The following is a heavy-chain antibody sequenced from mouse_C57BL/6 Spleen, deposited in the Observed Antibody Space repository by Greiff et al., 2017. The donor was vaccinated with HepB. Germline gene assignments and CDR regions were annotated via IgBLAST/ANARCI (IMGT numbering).Heavy chain of an antibody. CDR2: IYPGDGDT. Sequence: QVQLQQSGPELVKPGASVKISCKASGYAFSSSWMNWVKQRPGKGLEWIGRIYPGDGDTNYNGKFKGKATLTADKSSSTAYMQLSSLTSEDSAVYFCARTEHYGNDYAMDDWGQGTSVTVAS. J-gene: IGHJ4*01. CDR3: ARTEHYGNDYAMDD. V-gene: IGHV1-82*01. CDR1: GYAFSSSW. D-gene: IGHD1-1*01.